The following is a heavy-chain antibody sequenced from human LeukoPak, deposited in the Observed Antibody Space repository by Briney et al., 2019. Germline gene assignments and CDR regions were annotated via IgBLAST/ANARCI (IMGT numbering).Heavy chain of an antibody. Sequence: GGSLRLSCAASGFSVRSNYMSWLRQAPGKGPEWISVLYSGGGTYYADSVKGRFTISRDNSKNTLYLHMNSLRTEDTAVYFCARDPYCSSTSCYLGYFDFWGQGTLVTVSS. J-gene: IGHJ4*02. D-gene: IGHD2-2*01. CDR2: LYSGGGT. CDR1: GFSVRSNY. CDR3: ARDPYCSSTSCYLGYFDF. V-gene: IGHV3-66*01.